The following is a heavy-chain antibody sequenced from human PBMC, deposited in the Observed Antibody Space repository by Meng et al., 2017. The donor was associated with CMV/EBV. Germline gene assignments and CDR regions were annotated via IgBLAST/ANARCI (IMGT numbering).Heavy chain of an antibody. V-gene: IGHV1-69*10. CDR3: ARAIREGVTYHQYYFDY. Sequence: SVKVPCKASGGTFSSYAIGWVRQAPGQGLEWMGGIIPILGIANYAQKFQGRVTITADKSTSTAYMELSSLRSEDTAVYYCARAIREGVTYHQYYFDYWGQGTLVTVSS. D-gene: IGHD4-23*01. CDR1: GGTFSSYA. J-gene: IGHJ4*02. CDR2: IIPILGIA.